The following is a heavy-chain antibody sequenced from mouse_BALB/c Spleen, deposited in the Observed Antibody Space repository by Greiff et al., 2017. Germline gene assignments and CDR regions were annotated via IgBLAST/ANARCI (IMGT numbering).Heavy chain of an antibody. V-gene: IGHV7-3*02. Sequence: EVNLVESGGGLVQPGGSLRLSCATSGFTFTDYYMSWVRQPPGKALEWLGFIRNKANGYTTEYSASVKGRFTISRDNSQSILYLQMNTLRAEDSATYYCARDSRLYDGSAMDYWGQGTSVTVSS. D-gene: IGHD2-3*01. CDR1: GFTFTDYY. CDR3: ARDSRLYDGSAMDY. J-gene: IGHJ4*01. CDR2: IRNKANGYTT.